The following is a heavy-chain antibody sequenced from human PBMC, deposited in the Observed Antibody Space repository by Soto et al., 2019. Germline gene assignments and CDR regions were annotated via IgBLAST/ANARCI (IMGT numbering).Heavy chain of an antibody. V-gene: IGHV1-18*01. CDR2: ISAYNGNT. CDR3: ARGDTRSCIAARPCWFDP. J-gene: IGHJ5*02. CDR1: GYTFTSYG. Sequence: QVQLVQSGAEVKKPGASVKVSCKASGYTFTSYGISWVRQAPGQGLEWMGWISAYNGNTNYAQKLQGRVTMTTDTSARTAYMELRSLRSDDTAVYYCARGDTRSCIAARPCWFDPWGQGTLVTVSS. D-gene: IGHD6-6*01.